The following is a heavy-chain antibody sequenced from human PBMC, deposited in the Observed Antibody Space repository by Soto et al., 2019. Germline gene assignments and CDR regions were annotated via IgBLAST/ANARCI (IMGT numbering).Heavy chain of an antibody. CDR3: ASVRPAYCMDV. CDR2: ISHSGRT. V-gene: IGHV4-4*02. CDR1: GDSISGTYW. Sequence: QVQLQESGPGLVKPSGTLSLTCSVSGDSISGTYWWSWVRQPPGKGLEWIGEISHSGRTTYNPSLTSQVTMSVDKSKNQFSLKVMSVAAADTAVYYCASVRPAYCMDVWGQGTTVTVS. J-gene: IGHJ6*02.